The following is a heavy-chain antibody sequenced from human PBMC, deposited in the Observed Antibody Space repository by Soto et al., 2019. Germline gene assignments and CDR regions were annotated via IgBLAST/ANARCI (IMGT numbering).Heavy chain of an antibody. V-gene: IGHV1-69*13. Sequence: GASVKVSCKASGGTFRSYAISWVRQAPGQGLEWMGGIIPIFGTANYAQKFQGRVTITADESTSTAYMELSSLRSEDTAVYYCARKGYCSGGSCYAGTSKGYTYYYGMDVWGQGTTVTVSS. CDR1: GGTFRSYA. D-gene: IGHD2-15*01. CDR3: ARKGYCSGGSCYAGTSKGYTYYYGMDV. CDR2: IIPIFGTA. J-gene: IGHJ6*02.